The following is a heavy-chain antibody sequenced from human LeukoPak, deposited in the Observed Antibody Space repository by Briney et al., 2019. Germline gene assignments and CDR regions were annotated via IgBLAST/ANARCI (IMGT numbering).Heavy chain of an antibody. CDR2: IYSGGST. Sequence: PGGSLRLSCAVSGFTVSSNYMSWVRQAPGKGLEWVSVIYSGGSTYYADSVKGRFTVSRDNSKNTLYLQMNSLRAEDTAVYYCARVIALLYYGMDVWGQGTTVTVSS. V-gene: IGHV3-53*01. CDR1: GFTVSSNY. J-gene: IGHJ6*02. CDR3: ARVIALLYYGMDV. D-gene: IGHD1-26*01.